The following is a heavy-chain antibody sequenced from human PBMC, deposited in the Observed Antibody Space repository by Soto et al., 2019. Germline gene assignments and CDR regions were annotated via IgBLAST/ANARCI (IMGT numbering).Heavy chain of an antibody. V-gene: IGHV3-30-3*01. J-gene: IGHJ5*02. D-gene: IGHD3-10*01. CDR1: GLTFNTSA. CDR3: ARNTDHRLVRGWLDP. CDR2: ISHDGSHE. Sequence: QGQLHESGGGVVQPGRSLRLSCAASGLTFNTSAMHWVRQAPGKGLEWVAMISHDGSHEYYGDSVKGRFSVSRDNSHNILHLHMHSLRIEDTAVYFCARNTDHRLVRGWLDPWGQGTLVTVSS.